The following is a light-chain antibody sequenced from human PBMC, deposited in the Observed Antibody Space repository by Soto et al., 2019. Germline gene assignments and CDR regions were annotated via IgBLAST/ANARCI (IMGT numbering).Light chain of an antibody. CDR1: ENVYINS. V-gene: IGKV3-20*01. J-gene: IGKJ3*01. Sequence: EIVLTQSPGTLSLSPGEGATLSCRASENVYINSLAWYQQKPGQPPRLLIYGGATRASAVPDRFSGSGSGADFTLTITGLEPEDFAVYYCQQYGTSPLTFGPGTRVD. CDR2: GGA. CDR3: QQYGTSPLT.